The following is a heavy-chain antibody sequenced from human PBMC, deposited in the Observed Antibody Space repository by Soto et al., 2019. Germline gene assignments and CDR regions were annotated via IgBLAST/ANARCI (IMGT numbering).Heavy chain of an antibody. CDR3: ARARVATPRLEDPFDI. CDR2: IYPGDSDA. V-gene: IGHV5-51*01. CDR1: GYSFSTYW. D-gene: IGHD5-12*01. Sequence: PGECLKISCKGSGYSFSTYWLAWVRQMPGKGLEYMGIIYPGDSDARYSPSFQGQVTISADKSINTAFLQWSSLKASDTAMYYCARARVATPRLEDPFDIWGQGTMVTVSS. J-gene: IGHJ3*02.